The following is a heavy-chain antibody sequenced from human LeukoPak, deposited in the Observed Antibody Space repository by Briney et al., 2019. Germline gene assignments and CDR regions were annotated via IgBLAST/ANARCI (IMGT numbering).Heavy chain of an antibody. V-gene: IGHV3-7*01. D-gene: IGHD3-16*01. Sequence: GGSLRLSCVASGFTFSNYWMSWVRQAPGKGLEWVANIYQDGSEKYYADSVEGRFTISRDNAKDSLYLQMNSLRVEDTAVYYCARLGSHWGQGTLVTVSS. CDR2: IYQDGSEK. CDR1: GFTFSNYW. J-gene: IGHJ4*02. CDR3: ARLGSH.